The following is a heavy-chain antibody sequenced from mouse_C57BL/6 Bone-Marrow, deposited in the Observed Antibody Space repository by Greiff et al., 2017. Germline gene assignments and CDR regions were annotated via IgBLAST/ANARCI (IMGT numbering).Heavy chain of an antibody. CDR1: GYSITSGYY. CDR2: ISYDGSN. CDR3: AREDGSFDY. D-gene: IGHD2-3*01. Sequence: EVQLVESGPGFVKPSQSLSLTCSVTGYSITSGYYWNWLRQFPGNKLEWMGYISYDGSNNYNPSLKNRISITRDTSKNQFFLKLNSVTTEDTATYYCAREDGSFDYWGQGTTLTVSS. J-gene: IGHJ2*01. V-gene: IGHV3-6*01.